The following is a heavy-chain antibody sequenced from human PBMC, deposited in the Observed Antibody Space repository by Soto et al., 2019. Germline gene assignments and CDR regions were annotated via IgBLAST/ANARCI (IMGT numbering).Heavy chain of an antibody. J-gene: IGHJ1*01. CDR2: ISAYNGNT. CDR3: ARRDGYNLGFEQ. D-gene: IGHD5-18*01. Sequence: VASVKVSCKASGYTFTSYGISWVRQAPGQGLEGMGWISAYNGNTNNAQKPQGRVTMTRDKSTSTAYMELRSLRYDDPPGYFFARRDGYNLGFEQWGQGTLVTVSS. CDR1: GYTFTSYG. V-gene: IGHV1-18*01.